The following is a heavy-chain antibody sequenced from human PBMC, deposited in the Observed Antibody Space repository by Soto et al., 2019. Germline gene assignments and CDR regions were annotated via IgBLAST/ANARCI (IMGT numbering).Heavy chain of an antibody. CDR3: ARDRCANGVCSCYFDY. CDR1: GFTVSSNY. V-gene: IGHV3-66*02. Sequence: GGSLRLSCAASGFTVSSNYMSWVRQAPGKGLEWVSVIYSGGSTYYADSVKGRFTISRDNSKNTLYLQMNSLRAEDTAVYYCARDRCANGVCSCYFDYWGQGTLVTVSS. CDR2: IYSGGST. D-gene: IGHD2-8*01. J-gene: IGHJ4*02.